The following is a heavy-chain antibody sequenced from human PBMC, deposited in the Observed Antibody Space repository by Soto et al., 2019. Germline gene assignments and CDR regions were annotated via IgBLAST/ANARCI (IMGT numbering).Heavy chain of an antibody. V-gene: IGHV4-61*01. CDR3: ARDFWSGYGVAGRVYGMDV. J-gene: IGHJ6*02. Sequence: SETLSLTCTVSGGSVSSGSYYWSWIRQPPGKGLEWIGYIYYSGSTNYNPSLKSRVTISVDTSKNQFSLRLSSVTAADTAVYYCARDFWSGYGVAGRVYGMDVWGQGTTVTVSS. CDR1: GGSVSSGSYY. CDR2: IYYSGST. D-gene: IGHD3-3*01.